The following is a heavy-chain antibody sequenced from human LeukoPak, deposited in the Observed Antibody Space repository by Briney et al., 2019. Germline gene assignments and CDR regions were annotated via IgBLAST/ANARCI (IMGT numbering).Heavy chain of an antibody. V-gene: IGHV3-23*01. J-gene: IGHJ4*02. Sequence: GGSLRLSCAASGSTVSSDYMSWVRQAPGKGLEWVSSISGGAGSASYADSVKGRFTMSRDNSKNTLYLQMNSLRAEDTAVYYCAKDGGYGSGNYYPDYWGQGTLVTVSS. CDR2: ISGGAGSA. CDR3: AKDGGYGSGNYYPDY. D-gene: IGHD3-10*01. CDR1: GSTVSSDY.